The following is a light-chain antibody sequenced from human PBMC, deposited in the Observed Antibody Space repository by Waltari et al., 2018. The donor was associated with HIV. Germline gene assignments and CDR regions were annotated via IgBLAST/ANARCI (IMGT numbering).Light chain of an antibody. CDR2: WDN. J-gene: IGLJ2*01. CDR3: SAWDRSLSAVV. Sequence: QAGLTQPPSVSKGLRQTATLTCTGNSDNVGNQGATWLQQHQGHPPKRLFDWDNKRHSGISVRFSASRSGNTAYRTITGLQPEVCADYIFSAWDRSLSAVVFGGGTKLIVL. V-gene: IGLV10-54*04. CDR1: SDNVGNQG.